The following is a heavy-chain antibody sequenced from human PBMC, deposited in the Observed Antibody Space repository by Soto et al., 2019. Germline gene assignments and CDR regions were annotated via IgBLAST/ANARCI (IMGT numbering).Heavy chain of an antibody. CDR2: INRDGSST. D-gene: IGHD2-15*01. CDR3: VRTSLVVAAATREDY. CDR1: GFTFSSYW. J-gene: IGHJ4*02. Sequence: EVQLVESGGGLVQPGGSLRLSCAASGFTFSSYWMHWVRQAPGKGLVWVSRINRDGSSTSYADSVKGRFTISRDNSKNTLYLPMDSLRAEDTAVYYCVRTSLVVAAATREDYWGQGTLVTVSS. V-gene: IGHV3-74*01.